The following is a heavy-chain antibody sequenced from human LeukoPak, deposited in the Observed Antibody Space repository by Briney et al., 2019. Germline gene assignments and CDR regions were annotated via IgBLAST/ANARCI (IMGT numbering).Heavy chain of an antibody. D-gene: IGHD3-10*01. V-gene: IGHV3-53*01. Sequence: GGSLRLSCAASGFTVSSNYMSWVRQAPGKGLEWVSVIYSAGNTYHADSVKGRFTISRDNSNNTLYLQMNSLRAEDTAVYYCARVMVRGVIIGFDYWGQGTLVTVSS. CDR3: ARVMVRGVIIGFDY. CDR1: GFTVSSNY. CDR2: IYSAGNT. J-gene: IGHJ4*02.